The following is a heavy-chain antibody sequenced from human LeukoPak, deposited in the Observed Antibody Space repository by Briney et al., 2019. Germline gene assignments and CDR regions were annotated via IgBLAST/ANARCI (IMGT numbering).Heavy chain of an antibody. CDR2: IYYSGST. CDR3: ASTNCSSASCYGAYWFDP. CDR1: GGSISSGDYY. Sequence: SQTLSLTCTVSGGSISSGDYYWSWIRQPPGKGLEWIGYIYYSGSTFHYNPSLKSRVNISVDTSKNQFSLRLSSVTAVDTAVYYCASTNCSSASCYGAYWFDPWGQGTLVTVSS. J-gene: IGHJ5*02. D-gene: IGHD2-2*01. V-gene: IGHV4-30-4*08.